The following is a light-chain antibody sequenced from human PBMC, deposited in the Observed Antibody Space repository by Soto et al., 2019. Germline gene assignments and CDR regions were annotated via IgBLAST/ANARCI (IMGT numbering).Light chain of an antibody. CDR1: SSDVGGYNY. CDR2: DVS. CDR3: SSYSSSSTPYL. Sequence: QSVLTQPASVSGSPGQSITISCTGTSSDVGGYNYVSWYQQHPGKAPKLMISDVSNRPSGVSNRFSGSKSGNTASLTISGLQAEDEADYYCSSYSSSSTPYLFGSGTKATV. J-gene: IGLJ1*01. V-gene: IGLV2-14*03.